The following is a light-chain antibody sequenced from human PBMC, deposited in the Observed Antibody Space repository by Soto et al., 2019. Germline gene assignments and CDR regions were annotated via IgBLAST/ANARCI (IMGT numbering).Light chain of an antibody. V-gene: IGLV2-14*03. J-gene: IGLJ3*02. CDR3: TSFASSTSLWV. CDR2: DVT. CDR1: NSDVGGYNF. Sequence: QSALTQPASVSGSPGQSITISCTGTNSDVGGYNFVSWYQQHPGKAPKVIIYDVTNRPSGVSNRFSGSKSGNTASLTISGLQADVEVYYYCTSFASSTSLWVFGGGAKLTVL.